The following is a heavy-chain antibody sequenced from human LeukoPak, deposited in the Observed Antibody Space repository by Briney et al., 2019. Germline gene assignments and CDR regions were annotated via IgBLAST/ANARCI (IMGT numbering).Heavy chain of an antibody. J-gene: IGHJ4*02. CDR3: ARAPLVPAALYYFDY. V-gene: IGHV3-33*01. CDR2: IWYDGSNK. Sequence: GRSLRLSCAASGFTFSSYGMRWVRQAPGKGLEWVAVIWYDGSNKYYADSVKGRFTISRDNSKNTLYLQMNSLRAEDTAVYYCARAPLVPAALYYFDYWGQGTLVTVSS. CDR1: GFTFSSYG. D-gene: IGHD2-2*01.